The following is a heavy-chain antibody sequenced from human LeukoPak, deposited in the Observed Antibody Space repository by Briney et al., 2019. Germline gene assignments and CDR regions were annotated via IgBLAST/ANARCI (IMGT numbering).Heavy chain of an antibody. D-gene: IGHD1-1*01. CDR2: IKQDGSEK. CDR1: GFTFSGYW. CDR3: ARFRTGYYSGMDV. V-gene: IGHV3-7*01. J-gene: IGHJ6*02. Sequence: GGSLRLSCAASGFTFSGYWMTWVRQAPGKGREWVANIKQDGSEKYYVDSVKGRFTISRDNAENSLYLRMNSLRAEDTALYYCARFRTGYYSGMDVWGQGTTVTVSS.